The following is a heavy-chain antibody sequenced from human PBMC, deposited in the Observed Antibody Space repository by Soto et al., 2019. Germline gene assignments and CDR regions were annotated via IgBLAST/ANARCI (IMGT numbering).Heavy chain of an antibody. CDR2: IYPGDSDT. CDR1: GYSFTSYW. V-gene: IGHV5-51*01. J-gene: IGHJ6*02. D-gene: IGHD6-13*01. Sequence: GESLKISCKGSGYSFTSYWIGWVRQMPGKGLEWMGIIYPGDSDTRYSPSFQGQVTISADKSISTAYPQWSSLKASDTAMYYCARQGLEAAADNHYYYGMDVWGQGTTVTVSS. CDR3: ARQGLEAAADNHYYYGMDV.